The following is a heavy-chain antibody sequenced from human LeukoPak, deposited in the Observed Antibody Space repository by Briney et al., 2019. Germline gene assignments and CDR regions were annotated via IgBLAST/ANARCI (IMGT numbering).Heavy chain of an antibody. V-gene: IGHV3-23*01. CDR2: FSETNSGT. Sequence: PGGSLRLSCAASGFTFSSYAMSWVRQAPGKGLEWVSGFSETNSGTYYADSVKGRSTISRDNSRNTLYLQMNSLGAEDTAEYFCAKVVRTSNSMFDFWGQGTLVTVSS. J-gene: IGHJ4*02. D-gene: IGHD2/OR15-2a*01. CDR1: GFTFSSYA. CDR3: AKVVRTSNSMFDF.